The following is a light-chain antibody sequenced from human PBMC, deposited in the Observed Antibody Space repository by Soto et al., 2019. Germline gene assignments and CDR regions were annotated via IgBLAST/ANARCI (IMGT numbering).Light chain of an antibody. CDR2: AAS. J-gene: IGKJ1*01. Sequence: EIVLTQSPGTLSLSPGERATLSCRASQSVSSSSLGWYQQKPGQAPRLLIYAASSRAGGIPDRFSGSGSGTDFTLTISRLEPEDFAVYYCQHYGSSPGTF. CDR3: QHYGSSPGT. V-gene: IGKV3-20*01. CDR1: QSVSSSS.